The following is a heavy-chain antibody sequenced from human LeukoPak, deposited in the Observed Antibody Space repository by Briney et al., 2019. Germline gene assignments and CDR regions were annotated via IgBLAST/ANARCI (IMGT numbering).Heavy chain of an antibody. V-gene: IGHV4-59*01. Sequence: PSETLSLTCTVSGGSISSYYWSWIRQPPGKGLEWIGYIYYSGSTNYNPSLKSRVTISVDTSKNQFSLKLSSVTAADTAVYYCARVGGTNVYYYDSRPDAFGIWGQGTMVTVSS. J-gene: IGHJ3*02. CDR2: IYYSGST. CDR3: ARVGGTNVYYYDSRPDAFGI. D-gene: IGHD3-22*01. CDR1: GGSISSYY.